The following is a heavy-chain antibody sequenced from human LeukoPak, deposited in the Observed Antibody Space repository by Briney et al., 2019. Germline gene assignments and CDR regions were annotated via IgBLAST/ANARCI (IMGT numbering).Heavy chain of an antibody. CDR1: GFTFSSYE. D-gene: IGHD3-9*01. CDR3: ARGDNDISTGSPAVWGMDV. J-gene: IGHJ6*02. Sequence: GGSLRLSCAASGFTFSSYEMNWVRQAPGKGLEWVSYISSSGSTIYYADSVKGRFTISRDNAKNSLYLQMNSLRAEDTAVYYCARGDNDISTGSPAVWGMDVWGQGTTVTVSS. CDR2: ISSSGSTI. V-gene: IGHV3-48*03.